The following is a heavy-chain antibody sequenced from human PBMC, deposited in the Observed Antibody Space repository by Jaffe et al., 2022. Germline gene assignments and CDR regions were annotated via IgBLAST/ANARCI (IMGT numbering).Heavy chain of an antibody. CDR1: GFTFSSYG. J-gene: IGHJ4*02. CDR3: AKGLFGGYDLGGGRELDY. Sequence: QVQLVESGGGVVQPGGSLRLSCAASGFTFSSYGMHWVRQAPGKGLEWVAFIRYDGSNKYYADSVKGRFTISRDNSKNTLYLQMNSLRAEDTAVYYCAKGLFGGYDLGGGRELDYWGQGTLVTVSS. CDR2: IRYDGSNK. V-gene: IGHV3-30*02. D-gene: IGHD5-12*01.